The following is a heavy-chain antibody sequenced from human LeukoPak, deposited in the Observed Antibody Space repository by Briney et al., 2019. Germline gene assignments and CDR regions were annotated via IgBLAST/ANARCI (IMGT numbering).Heavy chain of an antibody. CDR3: AREAHLDGSYYRYFDY. J-gene: IGHJ4*02. CDR1: GFTFSSYW. V-gene: IGHV3-7*01. CDR2: IKQDGSEK. D-gene: IGHD1-26*01. Sequence: PGGSLRLSCAASGFTFSSYWMSWVRQAPGKGLEWVANIKQDGSEKYYVDSVKGRFTISRDNAKNSLYLQMNSLRAEDTAVYYCAREAHLDGSYYRYFDYWGQGTLVTVSS.